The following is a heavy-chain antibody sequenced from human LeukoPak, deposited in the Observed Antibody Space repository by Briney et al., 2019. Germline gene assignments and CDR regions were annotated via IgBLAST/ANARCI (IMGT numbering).Heavy chain of an antibody. V-gene: IGHV3-30*02. Sequence: PGGSLRLSRAASGFTFSSYGMHWVRQAPRKGLGWVAFIRYDGSNKYYADSVKGRFTISRDNSKNTLYLQVNSLRAEDTDVYYCAKDWYSSSWTGWFDPWGQGTMVTVSS. CDR2: IRYDGSNK. J-gene: IGHJ5*02. CDR1: GFTFSSYG. CDR3: AKDWYSSSWTGWFDP. D-gene: IGHD6-13*01.